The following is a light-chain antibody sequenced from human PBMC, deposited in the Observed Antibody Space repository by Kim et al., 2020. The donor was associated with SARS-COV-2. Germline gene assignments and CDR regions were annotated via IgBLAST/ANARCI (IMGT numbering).Light chain of an antibody. Sequence: QSALTQPPSASGSPGQSVTISCTGTNSDVGGYDSVSWYQQYPDKAPKLMIYQVNRRPSGVPDRFSGSKSGNTASLIVSGLQAEDEAHYYCSSYAASNNLVFGGETQLTVL. CDR3: SSYAASNNLV. J-gene: IGLJ3*02. CDR2: QVN. V-gene: IGLV2-8*01. CDR1: NSDVGGYDS.